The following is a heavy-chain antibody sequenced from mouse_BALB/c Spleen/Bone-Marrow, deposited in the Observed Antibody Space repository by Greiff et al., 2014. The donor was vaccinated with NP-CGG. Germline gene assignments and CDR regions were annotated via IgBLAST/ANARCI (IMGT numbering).Heavy chain of an antibody. CDR2: IWTGGST. CDR1: GFSLTTYG. Sequence: VKLVESGPGLVQPSQSLSITCTVSGFSLTTYGVHWVRQSPGKGLEWLGVIWTGGSTDYNAAFISRLSISKDNSKSQVFSEMNSLQANDTAIYYGARNHRGYYFDYWGQGTTLTVSS. CDR3: ARNHRGYYFDY. V-gene: IGHV2-2*02. D-gene: IGHD3-1*01. J-gene: IGHJ2*01.